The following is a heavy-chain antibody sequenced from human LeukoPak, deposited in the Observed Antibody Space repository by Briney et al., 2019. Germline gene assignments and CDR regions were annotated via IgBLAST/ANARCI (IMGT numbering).Heavy chain of an antibody. Sequence: GGSLRLSCAASGFTFITYSMNWVRQAPEKGLEWVSSISSTGNYIYYADSVKGRFTISRDNAKNSLYLQMNSLRAEDTAVYYCARGIYGSGSYDPPYFDYWGQGTLVTVSS. J-gene: IGHJ4*02. CDR3: ARGIYGSGSYDPPYFDY. CDR1: GFTFITYS. CDR2: ISSTGNYI. V-gene: IGHV3-21*01. D-gene: IGHD3-10*01.